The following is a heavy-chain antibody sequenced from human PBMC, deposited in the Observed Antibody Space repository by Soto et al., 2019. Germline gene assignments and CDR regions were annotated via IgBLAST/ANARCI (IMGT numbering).Heavy chain of an antibody. D-gene: IGHD3-3*01. Sequence: QVQLQESGPGLVKPSQTLSLTCTVSGCSISSGGSYWSWIRQHAGKGLEWIGYIYYSGSTYYNTSLKSRVTISVDTSKNQFSLKLSSVTAADTAVYYCARRVDNWFDPWGQGTLVTVSS. CDR1: GCSISSGGSY. CDR2: IYYSGST. V-gene: IGHV4-31*03. J-gene: IGHJ5*02. CDR3: ARRVDNWFDP.